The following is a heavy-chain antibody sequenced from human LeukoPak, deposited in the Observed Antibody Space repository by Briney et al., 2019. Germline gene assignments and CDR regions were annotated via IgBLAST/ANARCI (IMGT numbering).Heavy chain of an antibody. V-gene: IGHV1-2*02. CDR1: GYTFTGYY. J-gene: IGHJ4*02. Sequence: ASVKVSCKASGYTFTGYYMHWVRQAPGQGLEWMGWINPNSGGTNYAQKFRGRVTMTRDTSISTAYMELSRLRSDDTAVYYCARDFSSGWYSDYWGQGTLVTVSS. CDR3: ARDFSSGWYSDY. CDR2: INPNSGGT. D-gene: IGHD6-19*01.